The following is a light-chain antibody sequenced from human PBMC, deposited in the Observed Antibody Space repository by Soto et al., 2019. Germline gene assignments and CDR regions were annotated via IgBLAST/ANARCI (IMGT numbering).Light chain of an antibody. Sequence: QSVLTQSPSASGTPGQRVSISCSGSSSNIGNNNAYWYQHVPGTAPKLIIHHNTLRPSWVPDRFSGSKSGTSASLAISGLQSDDDSDYYCAAWDDSLSAVVFGGGTKLTVL. J-gene: IGLJ2*01. CDR3: AAWDDSLSAVV. CDR1: SSNIGNNN. CDR2: HNT. V-gene: IGLV1-47*02.